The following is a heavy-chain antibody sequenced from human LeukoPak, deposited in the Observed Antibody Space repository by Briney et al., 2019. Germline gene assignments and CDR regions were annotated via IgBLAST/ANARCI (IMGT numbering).Heavy chain of an antibody. CDR1: GYTFTSYY. V-gene: IGHV1-46*01. J-gene: IGHJ1*01. CDR3: AREAQINYYDSSGFQH. D-gene: IGHD3-22*01. CDR2: INPSGGST. Sequence: ASVKVSCKASGYTFTSYYMHWVRQAPGQGLEWMGIINPSGGSTSYAQKFQGRVTMTRDTSTSTVYMELSSLRSEDTAVYYCAREAQINYYDSSGFQHWGQGTLVTVSS.